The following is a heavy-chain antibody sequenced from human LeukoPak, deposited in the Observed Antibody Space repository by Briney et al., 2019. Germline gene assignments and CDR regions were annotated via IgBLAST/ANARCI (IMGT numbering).Heavy chain of an antibody. V-gene: IGHV4-34*01. CDR3: ARSRVNLLGILTGRVFSWFDP. J-gene: IGHJ5*02. D-gene: IGHD3-9*01. CDR2: INHSGST. CDR1: GGSFSGYY. Sequence: PSETLSLTCAVYGGSFSGYYWSWIRQPPGKGLEWIGEINHSGSTNYNPSLKSRVTISVDTSKNQFSLKLSSVTAADAAVYYCARSRVNLLGILTGRVFSWFDPWGQGTLVTVSS.